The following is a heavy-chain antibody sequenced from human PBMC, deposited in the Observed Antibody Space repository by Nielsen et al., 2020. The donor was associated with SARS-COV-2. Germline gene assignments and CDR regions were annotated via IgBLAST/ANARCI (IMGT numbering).Heavy chain of an antibody. D-gene: IGHD6-13*01. Sequence: ASVKVSCKASGYTFTSYYMHWVRQDPGQGLEWMGIINPSGGSTSYAQKFQGRVTMTRDTSTSTVYMELSSLRSEDTAVYYCAREAEGATSSSWLGGYYYYYYMDVWGKGTTVTVSS. V-gene: IGHV1-46*01. J-gene: IGHJ6*03. CDR3: AREAEGATSSSWLGGYYYYYYMDV. CDR1: GYTFTSYY. CDR2: INPSGGST.